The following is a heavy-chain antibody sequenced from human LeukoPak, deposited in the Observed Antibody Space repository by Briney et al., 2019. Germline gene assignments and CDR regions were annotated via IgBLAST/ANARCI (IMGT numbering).Heavy chain of an antibody. Sequence: GGSLRLSCAASGFTFSSYEMNWVRQAPGKGLEWVSYIGSRGSIKYYADSVKGRFTISRDNSKNTLYLQMNSLRAEDTAVYYCAKEPYSSSWLGIFDYWGQGTLVTVSS. J-gene: IGHJ4*02. CDR2: IGSRGSIK. CDR3: AKEPYSSSWLGIFDY. D-gene: IGHD6-13*01. V-gene: IGHV3-48*03. CDR1: GFTFSSYE.